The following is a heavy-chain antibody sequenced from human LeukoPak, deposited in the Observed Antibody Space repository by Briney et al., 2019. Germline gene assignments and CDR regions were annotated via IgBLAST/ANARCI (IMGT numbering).Heavy chain of an antibody. Sequence: GGSLRLSCAASGFTFSSYAMHWVRQAPGKGLVWVSRINTDGSSTSYADSVKGRFTISRDNAKNTLYLQMNSLRAEDTAVYYCARATVGATSDFDYWGQGTLVTVSS. CDR2: INTDGSST. CDR1: GFTFSSYA. V-gene: IGHV3-74*01. CDR3: ARATVGATSDFDY. D-gene: IGHD1-26*01. J-gene: IGHJ4*02.